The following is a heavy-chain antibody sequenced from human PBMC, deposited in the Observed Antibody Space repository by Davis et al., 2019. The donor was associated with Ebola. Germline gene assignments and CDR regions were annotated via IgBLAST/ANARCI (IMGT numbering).Heavy chain of an antibody. J-gene: IGHJ6*03. CDR2: ISYDGSNK. V-gene: IGHV3-30*18. CDR1: GFTFSNAW. D-gene: IGHD6-13*01. CDR3: AKGGAAAVYYYMDV. Sequence: GESLKISCAASGFTFSNAWMSWVRQAPGKGLEWVAVISYDGSNKYYADSVKGRFTISRDNSKNTLYLQMNSLRAEDTAVYYCAKGGAAAVYYYMDVWGKGTTVTVSS.